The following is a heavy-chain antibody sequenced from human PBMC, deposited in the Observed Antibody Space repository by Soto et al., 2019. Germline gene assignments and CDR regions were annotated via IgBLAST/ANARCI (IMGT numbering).Heavy chain of an antibody. Sequence: GASVKVSCKASGVTFSSYAISWVRQEPGQGLEWMGGIIPIFGTANYAQKFQGRVTITADESTSTAYMELSSLRSEDTAVYYCARGSEAYDSSGYPGLDWGQGTLVTVSS. CDR3: ARGSEAYDSSGYPGLD. D-gene: IGHD3-22*01. CDR1: GVTFSSYA. CDR2: IIPIFGTA. J-gene: IGHJ4*02. V-gene: IGHV1-69*13.